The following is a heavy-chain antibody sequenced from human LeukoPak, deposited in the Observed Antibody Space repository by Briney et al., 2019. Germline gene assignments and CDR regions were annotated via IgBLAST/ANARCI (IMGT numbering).Heavy chain of an antibody. Sequence: SETLSLTCTVSGDSISSSYWSWMRQPPGKTVVWIGYIYYTGTTNFNPPLKSRVTMSIDTSKNQFSLNLNSVTAADTAVYYCARGFYDSSGYSNCFDLWGQGTLVTVSS. CDR1: GDSISSSY. D-gene: IGHD3-22*01. V-gene: IGHV4-59*01. CDR3: ARGFYDSSGYSNCFDL. J-gene: IGHJ5*02. CDR2: IYYTGTT.